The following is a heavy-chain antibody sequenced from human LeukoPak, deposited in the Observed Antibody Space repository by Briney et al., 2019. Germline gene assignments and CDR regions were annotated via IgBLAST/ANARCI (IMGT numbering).Heavy chain of an antibody. CDR1: GGSISSGGYY. D-gene: IGHD2-2*01. CDR3: ARDYHDSYCSSTSCLHGMDV. CDR2: IYYSGST. J-gene: IGHJ6*02. V-gene: IGHV4-31*03. Sequence: SETLSLTCTVSGGSISSGGYYWSWIRQHPGKGLEWIGYIYYSGSTYYNPSLKSRVTISVDTSKNQFSLKLSSATAADTAVYYCARDYHDSYCSSTSCLHGMDVWGQGTTVTVSS.